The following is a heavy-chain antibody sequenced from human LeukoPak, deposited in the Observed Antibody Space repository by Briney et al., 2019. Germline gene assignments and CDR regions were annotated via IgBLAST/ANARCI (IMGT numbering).Heavy chain of an antibody. V-gene: IGHV3-30*03. CDR3: AREEHDYVWGSYRYYYYYGIDV. CDR1: GFTFSSYG. CDR2: ISFDGSNE. D-gene: IGHD3-16*02. J-gene: IGHJ6*02. Sequence: GSLRLSCAASGFTFSSYGMHWVRQSPGRGLEWVSFISFDGSNEFYADSLKGRFTIFRDNSKDTLYLQMDSLRAEDTALYYCAREEHDYVWGSYRYYYYYGIDVWGQGTTVTVSS.